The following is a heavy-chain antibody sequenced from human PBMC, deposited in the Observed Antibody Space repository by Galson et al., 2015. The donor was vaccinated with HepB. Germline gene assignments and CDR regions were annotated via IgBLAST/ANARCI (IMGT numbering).Heavy chain of an antibody. CDR1: GYTFTYYF. Sequence: SVKVSCKASGYTFTYYFMYWVRQAPGQGLEWMGMINPSDGSTTYAQKFQGRVTMTRDTSTSTVYMEVSRLRYDDTAVYYCARDLGDGHNADFDYWGQGALVTVSS. CDR2: INPSDGST. D-gene: IGHD5-24*01. J-gene: IGHJ4*02. CDR3: ARDLGDGHNADFDY. V-gene: IGHV1-46*01.